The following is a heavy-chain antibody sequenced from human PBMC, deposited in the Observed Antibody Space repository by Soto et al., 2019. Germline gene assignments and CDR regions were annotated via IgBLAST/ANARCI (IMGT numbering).Heavy chain of an antibody. V-gene: IGHV3-21*01. CDR1: GSPFSTYG. J-gene: IGHJ4*02. Sequence: EVQVVESGGGLVKPGGSLRLSCTASGSPFSTYGMNWVRQAPGKGLEWISSISNGGDYIYYADSVQGRFTISRDNAKNSLYLQMNSLRAEDTAVYLCGRDESAGSGIRYWGEGTLVTVSS. CDR3: GRDESAGSGIRY. CDR2: ISNGGDYI. D-gene: IGHD2-15*01.